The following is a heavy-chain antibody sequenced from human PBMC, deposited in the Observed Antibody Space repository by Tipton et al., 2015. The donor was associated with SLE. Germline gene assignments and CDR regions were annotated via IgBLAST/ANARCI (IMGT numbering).Heavy chain of an antibody. V-gene: IGHV4-39*07. J-gene: IGHJ2*01. CDR1: GGSISSDYYY. D-gene: IGHD3-16*01. CDR2: IYYSGST. Sequence: TLSLTCTFSGGSISSDYYYWGWIRQPPGKGLEWIGSIYYSGSTYYNPSLKSRVTISVDTSKNQFSLKLSSVTAADTALYYCARDGVRKGWWFFDLWGRGTLVTVSS. CDR3: ARDGVRKGWWFFDL.